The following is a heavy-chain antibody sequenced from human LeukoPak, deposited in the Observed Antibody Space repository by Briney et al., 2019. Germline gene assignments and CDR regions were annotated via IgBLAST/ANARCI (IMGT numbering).Heavy chain of an antibody. J-gene: IGHJ4*02. Sequence: PGGSLRLSCAASGFTFSSYSMNWVRQAPGKGLEWVSSISSSSSYIYYADSVKGRFTISRDNAKNSLYLQMNSLRAEDTAVYYCARENLGDYYDSSANFDYWGQGTLVTVSS. CDR2: ISSSSSYI. V-gene: IGHV3-21*01. CDR1: GFTFSSYS. D-gene: IGHD3-22*01. CDR3: ARENLGDYYDSSANFDY.